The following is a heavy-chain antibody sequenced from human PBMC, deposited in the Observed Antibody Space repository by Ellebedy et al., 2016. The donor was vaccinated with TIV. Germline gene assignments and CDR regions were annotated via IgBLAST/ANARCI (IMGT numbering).Heavy chain of an antibody. V-gene: IGHV3-7*03. J-gene: IGHJ4*02. D-gene: IGHD1-26*01. CDR1: GFTFSSYW. Sequence: GESLKISCAASGFTFSSYWMSWVRQAPGKGLEWVANIKQDGSEKYYVDSVKGRFTISRDNAKNSLYLQMNSLGAEDTAVYYCARVGRGGYGSSLQYWGQGTLVTVSS. CDR3: ARVGRGGYGSSLQY. CDR2: IKQDGSEK.